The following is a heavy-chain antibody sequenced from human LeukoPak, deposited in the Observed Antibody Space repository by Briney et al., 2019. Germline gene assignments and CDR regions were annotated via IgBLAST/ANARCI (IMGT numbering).Heavy chain of an antibody. CDR1: GFIFRNYG. V-gene: IGHV3-30*02. D-gene: IGHD4-17*01. CDR2: IRYDGSNK. Sequence: GGSLRLSCSASGFIFRNYGMQWVRQAPGKGLEWVAFIRYDGSNKHYADSVKGRFTISRDNSKSTLYFQMNSLRAEDAAVYYCAKAASKRTDYGDYAFYYYMDVWGKGTTVTISS. J-gene: IGHJ6*03. CDR3: AKAASKRTDYGDYAFYYYMDV.